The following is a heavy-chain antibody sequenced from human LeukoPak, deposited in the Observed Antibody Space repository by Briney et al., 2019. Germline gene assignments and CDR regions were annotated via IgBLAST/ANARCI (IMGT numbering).Heavy chain of an antibody. V-gene: IGHV3-23*01. CDR1: GFTFSSYA. CDR3: AKDLEGSGSYSPPLGLYGMDV. D-gene: IGHD3-10*01. CDR2: ISGSGGST. J-gene: IGHJ6*02. Sequence: GGSLRLSCAASGFTFSSYAMSWVRQAPGKGLEWVSAISGSGGSTYYADSVKGRFTISRDNSKNTLYLQMNSLRAEDTAVYYCAKDLEGSGSYSPPLGLYGMDVWGQGTTVTVSS.